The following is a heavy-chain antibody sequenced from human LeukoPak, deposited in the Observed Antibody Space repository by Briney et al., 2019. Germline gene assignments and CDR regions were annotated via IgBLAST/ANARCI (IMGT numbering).Heavy chain of an antibody. V-gene: IGHV4-34*01. CDR1: GGSFSGYY. CDR3: ARDSYYYYGMDV. Sequence: PSETLSLTCAVYGGSFSGYYWSWIRQPPGKGLEWIGEINRSGSTNYNPSLKSRVTISVDTSKNQFSLKLSSVTAADTAVYYCARDSYYYYGMDVWGKGTTVTVSS. J-gene: IGHJ6*04. CDR2: INRSGST.